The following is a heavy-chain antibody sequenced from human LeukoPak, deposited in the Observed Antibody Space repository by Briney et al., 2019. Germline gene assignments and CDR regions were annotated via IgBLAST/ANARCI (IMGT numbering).Heavy chain of an antibody. Sequence: SETLSLTCTVSGYSISSGYYWGWIRQPPGKGLEWIGSIYHSGSTYYNPSLKSRVTISVNTSKNQFSLKLSSVTAADTAVYYCARDHGVTMIVVVGFDYWGQGTLVTVSS. CDR3: ARDHGVTMIVVVGFDY. D-gene: IGHD3-22*01. CDR1: GYSISSGYY. J-gene: IGHJ4*02. V-gene: IGHV4-38-2*02. CDR2: IYHSGST.